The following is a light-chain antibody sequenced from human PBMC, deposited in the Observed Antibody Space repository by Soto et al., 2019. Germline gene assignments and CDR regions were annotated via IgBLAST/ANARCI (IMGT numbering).Light chain of an antibody. CDR1: SSDVGGYNY. CDR2: EVS. J-gene: IGLJ1*01. CDR3: SSYTSSSTLYV. Sequence: QSALTQPASVSGSPGQSITIPCTGTSSDVGGYNYVSWYQQHPGKAPKLMIYEVSNRPSGVSNRFSGSKSGDTASLTISGLQAEDEADYYCSSYTSSSTLYVFGTGNKVSVL. V-gene: IGLV2-14*01.